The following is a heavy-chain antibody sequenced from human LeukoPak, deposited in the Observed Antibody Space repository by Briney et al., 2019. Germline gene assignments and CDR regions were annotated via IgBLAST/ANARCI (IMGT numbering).Heavy chain of an antibody. Sequence: ASVKVSCKASGYTFTSYGISWVRQAPGQGLEWMGWNSAYNGNTNYAQKLQGRVTMTTDTSTSTAYMELRSLRSDDTAVYYCARGLSSTSLETPGYYYYMDVWGKGTTVTVSS. V-gene: IGHV1-18*01. CDR3: ARGLSSTSLETPGYYYYMDV. CDR1: GYTFTSYG. D-gene: IGHD2-2*01. CDR2: NSAYNGNT. J-gene: IGHJ6*03.